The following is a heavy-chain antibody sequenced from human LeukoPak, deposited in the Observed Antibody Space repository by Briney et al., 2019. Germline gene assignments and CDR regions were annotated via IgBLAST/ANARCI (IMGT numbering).Heavy chain of an antibody. J-gene: IGHJ6*03. V-gene: IGHV3-30*02. CDR3: AKGSRPGYSYGPREYYYYMDV. D-gene: IGHD5-18*01. CDR2: IRSDGSNK. Sequence: PGGSLRLSCAGSGFSFSSYGMHWVRQAPGKGLEWMAFIRSDGSNKYYADSVKGRFTISRDNSKNTLYLQMNGLRAEDTAVYYCAKGSRPGYSYGPREYYYYMDVWGKGTTVTVSS. CDR1: GFSFSSYG.